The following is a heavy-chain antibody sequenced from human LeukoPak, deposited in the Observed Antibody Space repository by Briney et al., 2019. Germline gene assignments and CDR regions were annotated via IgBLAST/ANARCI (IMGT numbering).Heavy chain of an antibody. CDR2: ISGSGTST. CDR1: GFTFSNYA. D-gene: IGHD1/OR15-1a*01. V-gene: IGHV3-23*01. J-gene: IGHJ3*02. Sequence: GGSQRLSCAASGFTFSNYAMSWVRQAPGKGLEWVSGISGSGTSTYYADSVKGRFTVSRDNSKNTLYLQMSSLRAEDTAVYYCARTKKVSWGNNDGFDIWGQGTMVTVSS. CDR3: ARTKKVSWGNNDGFDI.